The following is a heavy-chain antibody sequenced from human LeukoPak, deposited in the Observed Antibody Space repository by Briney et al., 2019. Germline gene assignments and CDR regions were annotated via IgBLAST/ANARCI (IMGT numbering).Heavy chain of an antibody. CDR3: AKGYSGSYYWYFDL. V-gene: IGHV3-9*01. CDR2: ISWNSGSI. D-gene: IGHD1-26*01. CDR1: GFTFDDYA. Sequence: GGSLRLSCAASGFTFDDYAMHWVRQAPGKGLEWVSGISWNSGSIGYADSVKGRFTISRDNAKSSLYLQMNSLRAEDTALYYCAKGYSGSYYWYFDLWGRGTQVTVSS. J-gene: IGHJ2*01.